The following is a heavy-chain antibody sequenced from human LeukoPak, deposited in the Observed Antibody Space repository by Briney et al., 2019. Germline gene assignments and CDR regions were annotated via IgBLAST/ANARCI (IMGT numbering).Heavy chain of an antibody. CDR1: GGSISNNY. CDR2: IYDSGST. Sequence: SETLSLTCTVSGGSISNNYWSWIRQPPEKGLEWIGYIYDSGSTNYNPSLKRRLTISVDTSKNQFSLKLSSVTAADTAVYYCARVDSSGWYYFDYWGQGTLVTVSS. J-gene: IGHJ4*02. CDR3: ARVDSSGWYYFDY. D-gene: IGHD6-19*01. V-gene: IGHV4-59*08.